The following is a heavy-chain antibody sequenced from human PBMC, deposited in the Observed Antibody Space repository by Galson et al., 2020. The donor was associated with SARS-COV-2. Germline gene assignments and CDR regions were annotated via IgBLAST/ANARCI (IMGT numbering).Heavy chain of an antibody. CDR1: GFTFSSYG. CDR3: AGGREVGYGYAYDY. V-gene: IGHV3-30*03. Sequence: QIGESLKISCAASGFTFSSYGMHWIRQAPGKGLEWVAVISYDGSNKYYADSVKGRFTISRDNSKNTLYLQMNSLRAEDTAVYYCAGGREVGYGYAYDYWGQGTLVTVSS. CDR2: ISYDGSNK. J-gene: IGHJ4*02. D-gene: IGHD5-18*01.